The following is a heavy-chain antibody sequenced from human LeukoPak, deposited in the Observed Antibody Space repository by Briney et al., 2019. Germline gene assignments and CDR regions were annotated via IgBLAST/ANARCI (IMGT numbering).Heavy chain of an antibody. V-gene: IGHV1-18*01. CDR1: GYTFANYG. Sequence: GASEKVSCKTSGYTFANYGVTWVRQAPGQGLEWMGWISAKNGDTDYAQNLQGRVTMTRDTSTSTVQMELRSLRSDDTAVYYCARGKGARDYWGQGTLVTVSS. CDR3: ARGKGARDY. J-gene: IGHJ4*02. CDR2: ISAKNGDT.